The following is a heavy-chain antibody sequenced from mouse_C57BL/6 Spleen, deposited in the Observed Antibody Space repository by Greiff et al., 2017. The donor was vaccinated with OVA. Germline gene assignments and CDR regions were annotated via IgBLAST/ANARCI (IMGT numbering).Heavy chain of an antibody. CDR2: IYPRSGNT. CDR1: GYTFTSYG. CDR3: ARKGEIGALNWDWFAY. D-gene: IGHD4-1*01. J-gene: IGHJ3*01. V-gene: IGHV1-81*01. Sequence: QVQLQQSGAELARPGASVKLSCKASGYTFTSYGISWVKQRTGQGLEWIGEIYPRSGNTYYNEKFKGKATLTADKSSSTAYMELRSLTSEDSAVYFCARKGEIGALNWDWFAYWGQGTLVTVSA.